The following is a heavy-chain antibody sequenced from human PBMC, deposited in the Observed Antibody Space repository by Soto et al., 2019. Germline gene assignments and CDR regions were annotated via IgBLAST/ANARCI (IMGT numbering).Heavy chain of an antibody. J-gene: IGHJ4*02. CDR2: ISSSSSTI. D-gene: IGHD1-20*01. V-gene: IGHV3-48*01. CDR1: GFTFSSYS. CDR3: ARDDPRVTGMAHAYFDY. Sequence: EVQLVESGGGLVQPGGSLRLSCAASGFTFSSYSMNWVRQAPGKGLEWVSYISSSSSTIYYADSVKGRFTISRDNAKNSLYLQMNSLRAEDTAVYYCARDDPRVTGMAHAYFDYWGQGTLVTVSS.